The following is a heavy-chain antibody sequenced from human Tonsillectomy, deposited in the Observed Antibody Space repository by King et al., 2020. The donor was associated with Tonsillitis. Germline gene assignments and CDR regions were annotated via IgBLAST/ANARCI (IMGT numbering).Heavy chain of an antibody. CDR2: IIPIFGST. D-gene: IGHD6-19*01. CDR1: GGTFSSYG. Sequence: QLVQSGAEVKKPGSSVKVSCKASGGTFSSYGISWVRQAPGQRLEWMGGIIPIFGSTNNAQKFQDRVTLSADESTSTVYMHLTSLRSDDTAVYYCARTRYSSGWSFDYWGQGTLVSVSS. V-gene: IGHV1-69*01. CDR3: ARTRYSSGWSFDY. J-gene: IGHJ4*02.